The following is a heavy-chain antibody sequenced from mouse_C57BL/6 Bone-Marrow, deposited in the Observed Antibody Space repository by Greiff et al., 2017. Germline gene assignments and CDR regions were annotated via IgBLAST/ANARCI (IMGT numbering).Heavy chain of an antibody. CDR1: GYTFTSYW. Sequence: VQLQQPGAELVKPGASVKMSCKASGYTFTSYWITWVKQRPGQGLEWIGDLYPGSGSTNYNEKFKSKATLTVDTSSSTAYMQLSSLTSEDSAVYYCARTYYSNYWYIDVWGTGTTVTVSS. V-gene: IGHV1-55*01. CDR3: ARTYYSNYWYIDV. J-gene: IGHJ1*03. CDR2: LYPGSGST. D-gene: IGHD2-5*01.